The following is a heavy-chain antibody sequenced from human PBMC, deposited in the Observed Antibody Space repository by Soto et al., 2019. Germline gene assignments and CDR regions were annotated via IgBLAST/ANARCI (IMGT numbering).Heavy chain of an antibody. V-gene: IGHV2-70*01. CDR3: ARDSIPVAVSSCYCYYCYGLDF. Sequence: SGPTLVNPTQTLTLTCTFSGFSLSTSGMCVSWIRQPPGKALEWLALIDWDDDKYYSTSLKTRLTISNDTSKNQVVLTMTNMDPVDTATYYCARDSIPVAVSSCYCYYCYGLDFWGQGTTVTVSS. D-gene: IGHD6-19*01. CDR1: GFSLSTSGMC. J-gene: IGHJ6*02. CDR2: IDWDDDK.